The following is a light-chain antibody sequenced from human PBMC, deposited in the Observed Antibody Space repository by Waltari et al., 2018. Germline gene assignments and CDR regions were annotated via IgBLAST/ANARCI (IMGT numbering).Light chain of an antibody. CDR2: LGS. V-gene: IGKV2-28*01. J-gene: IGKJ4*02. CDR3: MQGLQSPS. CDR1: QSLLHTSGYNY. Sequence: DIVMTQSPLSLPVTTGEPASIPCRSSQSLLHTSGYNYLTWFLQKPGQSPQLLIYLGSIRASGVPDRFSGSGSGTDFTLKITRVEADDVGFYYCMQGLQSPSFGGGTKVEIK.